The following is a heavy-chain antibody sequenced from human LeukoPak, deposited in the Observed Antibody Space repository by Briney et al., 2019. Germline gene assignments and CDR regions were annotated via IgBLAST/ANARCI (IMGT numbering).Heavy chain of an antibody. CDR3: TTEPHPLHDSSGYY. Sequence: GGSLRLSCAASRFAFSNAWTSWVRQAPGKGLEWVGRIKSKTDDGTTDYAAPVKGRFTISRDDSKNTLYLQMNSLKTEDTAVYYCTTEPHPLHDSSGYYWGQGTLVTVSS. CDR1: RFAFSNAW. CDR2: IKSKTDDGTT. V-gene: IGHV3-15*01. J-gene: IGHJ4*02. D-gene: IGHD3-22*01.